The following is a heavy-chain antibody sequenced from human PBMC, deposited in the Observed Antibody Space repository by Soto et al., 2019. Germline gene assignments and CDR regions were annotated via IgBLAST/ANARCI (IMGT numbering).Heavy chain of an antibody. Sequence: SETLSLTCTVSGGSISSGGYYWSWIRQHPGKGLEWIGYIYYSGSTYYNPSLKSRVTISVDTSKNQFSLKLSSVTAADTAVYYCARGTEEAKQWLDISVGYFDYWGQGTLVTVSS. V-gene: IGHV4-31*03. CDR1: GGSISSGGYY. CDR2: IYYSGST. J-gene: IGHJ4*02. D-gene: IGHD6-19*01. CDR3: ARGTEEAKQWLDISVGYFDY.